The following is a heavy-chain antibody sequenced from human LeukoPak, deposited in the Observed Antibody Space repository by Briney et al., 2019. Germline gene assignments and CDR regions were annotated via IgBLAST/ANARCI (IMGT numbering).Heavy chain of an antibody. J-gene: IGHJ3*02. Sequence: ASVKVSFKASGYTFRGYYFHWVRQAPGQGLEWMGWINPNSGSTNYAQKFQGRVTMTRDTSISTAYMELSRLRSDDTAVYYCARGRDSGSPYDAFDIWGQGTMVTVSS. CDR1: GYTFRGYY. V-gene: IGHV1-2*02. CDR2: INPNSGST. D-gene: IGHD1-26*01. CDR3: ARGRDSGSPYDAFDI.